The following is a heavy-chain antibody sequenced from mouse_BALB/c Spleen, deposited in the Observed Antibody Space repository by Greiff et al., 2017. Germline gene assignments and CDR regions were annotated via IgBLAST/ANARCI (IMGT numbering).Heavy chain of an antibody. CDR1: GFTFTDYY. Sequence: EVQRVESGGGLVQPGGSLRLSCATSGFTFTDYYMSWVRQPPGKALEWLGFIRNKANGYTTEYSASVKGRFTISRDNSQSILYLQMNTLRAEDSATYYCARDMPFYDYDDGGPFDYWGQGTTLTVSS. D-gene: IGHD2-4*01. J-gene: IGHJ2*01. CDR3: ARDMPFYDYDDGGPFDY. V-gene: IGHV7-3*02. CDR2: IRNKANGYTT.